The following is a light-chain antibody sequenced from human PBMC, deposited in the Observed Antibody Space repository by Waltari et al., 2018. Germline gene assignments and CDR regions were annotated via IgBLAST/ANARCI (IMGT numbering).Light chain of an antibody. Sequence: QSVLTQPPSVSGAPGQRVTIPCTGSSSNIGAVYDVHWYQQLPGTAPKLLIYGNSNRPSGVPDRFSGSKSGTSASLAITGLQAEDEADYYCQSYDSSLSVVVFGGGTKLTVL. CDR1: SSNIGAVYD. CDR3: QSYDSSLSVVV. CDR2: GNS. J-gene: IGLJ2*01. V-gene: IGLV1-40*01.